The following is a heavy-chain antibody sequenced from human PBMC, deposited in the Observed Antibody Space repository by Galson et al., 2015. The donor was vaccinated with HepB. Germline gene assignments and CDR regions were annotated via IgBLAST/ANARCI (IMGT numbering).Heavy chain of an antibody. V-gene: IGHV3-7*01. CDR1: GFTFSSYW. Sequence: SLRLSCAASGFTFSSYWTSWVRQAPGKGLEWVANIKQDGSEKYYVDSVKGRFTISRDNAKNSLYLQMNSLRAEDTAVYYCARGPNYGGFDYWGQGTLVTVSS. D-gene: IGHD4/OR15-4a*01. J-gene: IGHJ4*02. CDR3: ARGPNYGGFDY. CDR2: IKQDGSEK.